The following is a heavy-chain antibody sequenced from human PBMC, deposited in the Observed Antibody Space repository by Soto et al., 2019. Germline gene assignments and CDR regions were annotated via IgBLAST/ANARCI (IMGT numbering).Heavy chain of an antibody. J-gene: IGHJ6*02. CDR2: ISSSSSYI. V-gene: IGHV3-21*01. CDR1: GFTFSSCN. D-gene: IGHD6-6*01. Sequence: EVQLVESGGGLVKPGGSLRLSCAASGFTFSSCNMNWVRQAPGKGLEWVSSISSSSSYIYYADSVKGRFTISRDNAENSLYLQRNSLRAEDTAVYYCARGKCSSSLGFYYYGMDVWGQGTTVTVSS. CDR3: ARGKCSSSLGFYYYGMDV.